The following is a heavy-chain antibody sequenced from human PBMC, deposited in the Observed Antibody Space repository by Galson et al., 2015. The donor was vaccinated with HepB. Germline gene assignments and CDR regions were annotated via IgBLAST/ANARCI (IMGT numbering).Heavy chain of an antibody. V-gene: IGHV1-46*01. CDR1: GYTFTHYY. D-gene: IGHD2-2*01. CDR2: INPNSGST. Sequence: SVKVSCKASGYTFTHYYMHWVRQAPGQGLEWMGIINPNSGSTSYAQKFQGRVTMTRDTSTNTLYMELSSLRSEDTAVYYCAREVVPAAYYGMDVWGQGTTVTVSS. CDR3: AREVVPAAYYGMDV. J-gene: IGHJ6*02.